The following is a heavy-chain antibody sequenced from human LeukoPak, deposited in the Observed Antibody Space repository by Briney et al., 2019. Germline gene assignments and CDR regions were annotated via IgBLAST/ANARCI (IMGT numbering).Heavy chain of an antibody. CDR2: IWSDGTNR. CDR3: AKDAQRGFDYSNSLEY. J-gene: IGHJ4*02. CDR1: GFTFSHYG. D-gene: IGHD4-11*01. V-gene: IGHV3-33*06. Sequence: GRSLRLSCAASGFTFSHYGMHWVRQAPGKGLEWVAVIWSDGTNRYYADSVKGRFTIPRDDSGNTVYLQMNSLRPEDTGVYYCAKDAQRGFDYSNSLEYWGQGTPVTVST.